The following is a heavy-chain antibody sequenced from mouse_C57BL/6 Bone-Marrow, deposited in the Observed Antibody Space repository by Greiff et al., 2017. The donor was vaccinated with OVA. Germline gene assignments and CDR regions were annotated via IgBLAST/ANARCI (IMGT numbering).Heavy chain of an antibody. CDR2: IYPGSGST. D-gene: IGHD2-5*01. CDR3: ARSGYYSILFAY. CDR1: GYTFTSYW. V-gene: IGHV1-55*01. Sequence: VQLQQPGAELVKPGASVKMSCKASGYTFTSYWITWVKQRPGQGLEWIGDIYPGSGSTNYNEKFKGKATLTADKSSSTAYMQLNSLTSEDSAVYFCARSGYYSILFAYWGQGTLVTVSA. J-gene: IGHJ3*01.